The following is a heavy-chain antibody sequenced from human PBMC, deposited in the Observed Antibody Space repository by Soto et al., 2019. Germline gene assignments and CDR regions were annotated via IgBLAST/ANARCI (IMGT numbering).Heavy chain of an antibody. Sequence: VRSASCGEALKDSDIDGVRQAQGPGLEWVAWINPNGGGTTYAQKFRDWVTVTRDTSIGTAYLELTGLKSDDTAIYYCARDQQKYNPSFYHYYAMARWGQGTTVTVSS. V-gene: IGHV1-2*04. J-gene: IGHJ6*02. D-gene: IGHD1-20*01. CDR3: ARDQQKYNPSFYHYYAMAR. CDR1: GEALKDSD. CDR2: INPNGGGT.